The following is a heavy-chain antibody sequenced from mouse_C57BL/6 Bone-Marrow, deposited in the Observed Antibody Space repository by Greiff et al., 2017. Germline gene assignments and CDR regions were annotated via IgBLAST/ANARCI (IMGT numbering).Heavy chain of an antibody. D-gene: IGHD4-1*01. J-gene: IGHJ3*01. CDR1: GYSITSGYY. V-gene: IGHV3-6*01. Sequence: EVKLQESGPGLVKPSQSLSLTCSVTGYSITSGYYWNWIRQFPGNKLEWMGYISYDGSNNYNPSLKNRISITRDTSKNQFFLKLNSVTTEDTATYYCASWASWFAYWGQGTLVTVSA. CDR2: ISYDGSN. CDR3: ASWASWFAY.